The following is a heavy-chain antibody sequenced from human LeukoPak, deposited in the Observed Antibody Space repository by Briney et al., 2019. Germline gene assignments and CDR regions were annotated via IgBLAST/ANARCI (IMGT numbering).Heavy chain of an antibody. D-gene: IGHD5-24*01. CDR2: IHYTGGT. Sequence: SETLTLTCTVSGGSISSYYWSWTRQPPGTGLEWIGYIHYTGGTNYNPSLKSRVTISVDTSKNQLSLKLTSVTAADTAVYYCARGGYNFDPWGPGFLVTVSS. V-gene: IGHV4-59*01. CDR1: GGSISSYY. J-gene: IGHJ5*02. CDR3: ARGGYNFDP.